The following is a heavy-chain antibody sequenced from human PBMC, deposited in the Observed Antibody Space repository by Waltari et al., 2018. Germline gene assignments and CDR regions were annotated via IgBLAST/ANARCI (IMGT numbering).Heavy chain of an antibody. CDR1: GFIFRRPG. V-gene: IGHV3-30*02. D-gene: IGHD4-17*01. Sequence: VQLLESGGGVVQPGGSLGLSCAAPGFIFRRPGIHWVRQIPGKGLEWVAFISFDGKKIFDADSVRGRFTISRDNSNNIVFLQMNSLRPEDSGVYYCAKDGDYSLTEYDAFDVWGQGTVVTVSP. J-gene: IGHJ3*01. CDR2: ISFDGKKI. CDR3: AKDGDYSLTEYDAFDV.